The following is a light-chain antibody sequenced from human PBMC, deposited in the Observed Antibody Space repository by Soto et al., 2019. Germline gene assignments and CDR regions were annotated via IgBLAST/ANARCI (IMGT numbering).Light chain of an antibody. CDR3: QQSYRTPVT. V-gene: IGKV1-39*01. CDR2: AAS. J-gene: IGKJ2*01. Sequence: DIQMTQSPSTLSASVGDRVIIICRASQSISSWLAWYQQKPGKAPKLLIYAASNLESGVPSTFSGSGSETVFTLTISSLQPEDFATYYCQQSYRTPVTFGQGTKLEIK. CDR1: QSISSW.